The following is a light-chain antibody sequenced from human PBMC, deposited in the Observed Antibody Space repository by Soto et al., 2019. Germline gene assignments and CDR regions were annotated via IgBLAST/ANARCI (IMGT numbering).Light chain of an antibody. CDR1: QSVTSTY. CDR3: QQYAYPPWT. J-gene: IGKJ1*01. Sequence: DTVLTQSPGTLSLSPGERATLSCRASQSVTSTYLAWYQQKPGQAPRLLIYGASTGATGIPDRFSGGGSGTDFTLTISRLEPEDFAVYYCQQYAYPPWTFGHGTKVEIK. V-gene: IGKV3-20*01. CDR2: GAS.